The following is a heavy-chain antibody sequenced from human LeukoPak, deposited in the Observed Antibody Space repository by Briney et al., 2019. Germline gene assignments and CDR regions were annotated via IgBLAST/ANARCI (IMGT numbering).Heavy chain of an antibody. D-gene: IGHD5-12*01. CDR3: VGLDVASY. CDR2: ISASGDST. V-gene: IGHV3-64D*06. J-gene: IGHJ4*02. Sequence: SGGSLRLSYSASGFTFTSNAMHWVRQAPGKGLEYVSAISASGDSTYYADSVKGRFTISRDNSRNTLYLQMSSLRPEDTAVYYCVGLDVASYWGQGSLVTVSS. CDR1: GFTFTSNA.